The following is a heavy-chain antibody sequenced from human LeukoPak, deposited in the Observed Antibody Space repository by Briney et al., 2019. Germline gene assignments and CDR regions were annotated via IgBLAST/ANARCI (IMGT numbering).Heavy chain of an antibody. D-gene: IGHD2-15*01. CDR1: GYSFTDKY. CDR3: ARTGGRSWFDP. Sequence: ASVKVSCKASGYSFTDKYMHWVRPAPGQGLEWMGRINPNSGGTNYAQKFQGRVTMTTDTSMSTAYMELSRLTSDDTAVYYCARTGGRSWFDPWGQGTLVTVSS. CDR2: INPNSGGT. J-gene: IGHJ5*02. V-gene: IGHV1-2*06.